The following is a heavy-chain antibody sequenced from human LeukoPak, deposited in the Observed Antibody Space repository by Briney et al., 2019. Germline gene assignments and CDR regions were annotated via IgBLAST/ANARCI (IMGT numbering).Heavy chain of an antibody. J-gene: IGHJ6*02. CDR2: IIPIFGTA. D-gene: IGHD6-19*01. V-gene: IGHV1-69*13. CDR1: GGTFSSYA. Sequence: SVTVSCTASGGTFSSYAISWVRQAPGQGLEWMGGIIPIFGTANYAQKFQGRVTITADESTSTAYMELSSLRSEDTAVYYCARELRIAVALGDYYYGMDVWGQGTTVTVSS. CDR3: ARELRIAVALGDYYYGMDV.